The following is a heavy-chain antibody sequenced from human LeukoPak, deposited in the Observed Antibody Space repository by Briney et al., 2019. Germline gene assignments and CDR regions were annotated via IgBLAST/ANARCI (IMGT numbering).Heavy chain of an antibody. Sequence: SETLSLTCTVSGGPITSSDHFWACSRQPPGKGLEWIGSIYYRGSTYYNPSLKSRVTISIDTSKNQFSLKLGSVTAADTAVYYCARHGGSSIWYPSWFDPWGQGTLVTVSS. CDR3: ARHGGSSIWYPSWFDP. V-gene: IGHV4-39*01. D-gene: IGHD6-13*01. CDR2: IYYRGST. CDR1: GGPITSSDHF. J-gene: IGHJ5*02.